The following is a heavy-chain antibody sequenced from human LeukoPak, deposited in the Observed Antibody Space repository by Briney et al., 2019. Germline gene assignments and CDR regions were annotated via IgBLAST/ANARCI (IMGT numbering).Heavy chain of an antibody. D-gene: IGHD1-26*01. V-gene: IGHV4-39*07. CDR2: IYYGGST. CDR3: ARSFSGDYRTFDC. Sequence: SETLSLTCAVSGGSISSNSYYWGWIRQPPGKGLKWIGTIYYGGSTYYNPSLKSRVTISVDTSKNQFSLKLSSVTAADTAVYYCARSFSGDYRTFDCWGQGTLVTVSS. J-gene: IGHJ4*02. CDR1: GGSISSNSYY.